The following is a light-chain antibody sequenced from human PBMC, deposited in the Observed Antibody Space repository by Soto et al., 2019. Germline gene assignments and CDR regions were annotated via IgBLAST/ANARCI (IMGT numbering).Light chain of an antibody. CDR3: QQYSDWPLYT. V-gene: IGKV3-15*01. Sequence: EIVMTQSPATLSVSLGERATLSCRASQSVGGYLAWYQQRPGQVPRLLIYDAYTRAAGVPARFSGSGSGTEFSLTISSLQSEDFAVYYCQQYSDWPLYTFGQGT. J-gene: IGKJ2*01. CDR1: QSVGGY. CDR2: DAY.